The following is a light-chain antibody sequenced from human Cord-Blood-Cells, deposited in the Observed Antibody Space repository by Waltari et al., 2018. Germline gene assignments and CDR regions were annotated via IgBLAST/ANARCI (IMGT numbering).Light chain of an antibody. CDR1: QDISNY. CDR3: QQYDNLPPFT. Sequence: DIQMTQSPSSLSASVGDTVTITCQASQDISNYLNWYQQKPGKAPKLLIYDASNLETGVPSRFSGSGSGTDFTFTISILQPEDIATYYCQQYDNLPPFTFGPGTKVDIK. CDR2: DAS. J-gene: IGKJ3*01. V-gene: IGKV1-33*01.